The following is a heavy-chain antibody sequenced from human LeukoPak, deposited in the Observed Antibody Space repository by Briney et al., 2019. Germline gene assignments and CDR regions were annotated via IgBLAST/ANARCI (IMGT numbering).Heavy chain of an antibody. J-gene: IGHJ6*02. V-gene: IGHV3-64*04. CDR2: INSDGSYI. CDR1: GFTSSLYA. D-gene: IGHD2-8*01. Sequence: PGGSLRLSCSASGFTSSLYAMHWVRQAPGKGLEYVSAINSDGSYIYYADSVKGRFTISRDNSKNTVYVQMNSLRAEDTAVYYCAKGVGYGGMDVWGQGTTVTVSS. CDR3: AKGVGYGGMDV.